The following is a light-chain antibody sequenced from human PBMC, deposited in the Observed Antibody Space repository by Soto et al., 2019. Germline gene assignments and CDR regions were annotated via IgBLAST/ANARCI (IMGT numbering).Light chain of an antibody. J-gene: IGKJ1*01. CDR3: QQYHSYWT. V-gene: IGKV1-5*01. Sequence: DIQMTQSPSSLSASVGDRVTITCRTSQNIRSYLNWYQQKPGKAPKLLIYDASSLESGVPSRFSGTGSGTEFTLTISGLQPDDFATYYCQQYHSYWTFGQGTKVDIK. CDR1: QNIRSY. CDR2: DAS.